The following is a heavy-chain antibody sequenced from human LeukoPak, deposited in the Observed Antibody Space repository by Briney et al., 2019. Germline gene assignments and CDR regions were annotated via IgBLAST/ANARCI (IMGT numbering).Heavy chain of an antibody. CDR2: ISYDGSNK. V-gene: IGHV3-30*04. Sequence: GRSLRLSCAASGFTFSSYAMHWVRQAPGKGLEWVAVISYDGSNKYYADSVKGRFTISRDNAKNTLYLQMNSLGDEDTAVYFCGRDAVLGSGSVDYWGQGVLVTVSS. D-gene: IGHD3-10*01. CDR3: GRDAVLGSGSVDY. J-gene: IGHJ4*02. CDR1: GFTFSSYA.